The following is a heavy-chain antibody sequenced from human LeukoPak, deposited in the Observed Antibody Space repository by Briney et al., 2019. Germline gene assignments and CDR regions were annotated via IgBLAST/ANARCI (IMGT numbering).Heavy chain of an antibody. CDR2: IKSDGSST. D-gene: IGHD2-15*01. Sequence: GGSLRLSCAASGFTFSNYWMHWVRQAPGKGLVWVSRIKSDGSSTTYADSVKGRFTISRDNAKNSLYLQMNNLRGEDTAIYYCVRDATLIPGTVYFDYWGQGALVTVSS. CDR1: GFTFSNYW. CDR3: VRDATLIPGTVYFDY. J-gene: IGHJ4*02. V-gene: IGHV3-74*01.